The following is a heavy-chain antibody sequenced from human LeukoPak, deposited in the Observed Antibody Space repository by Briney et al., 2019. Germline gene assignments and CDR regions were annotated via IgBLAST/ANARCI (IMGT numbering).Heavy chain of an antibody. CDR3: ARASYHWNDDLPSDV. CDR2: INTDGRTT. Sequence: QPGGSLRLSCSASGFTISSYWMHWVRQAPGKGLVWVSRINTDGRTTYYAGSVKGRFTISRDNAKNTLYLQLNSLRAEDTAVYYCARASYHWNDDLPSDVWGQGTMVTVSS. CDR1: GFTISSYW. J-gene: IGHJ3*01. D-gene: IGHD1-1*01. V-gene: IGHV3-74*01.